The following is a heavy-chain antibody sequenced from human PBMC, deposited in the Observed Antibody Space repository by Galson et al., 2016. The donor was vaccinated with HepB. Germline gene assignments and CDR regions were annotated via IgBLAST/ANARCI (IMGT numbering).Heavy chain of an antibody. Sequence: SLRLSCAASGFTFSNYGMHWVRQAPGKGLEWVAVTSFDGSNKYYADSVKGRFTISRDNSKNTLCLQMNSLRPEDTAVYYCAKEYEEGKLPYHYYGMDVWGQGTTVTVSS. D-gene: IGHD2-8*01. CDR2: TSFDGSNK. CDR1: GFTFSNYG. J-gene: IGHJ6*02. CDR3: AKEYEEGKLPYHYYGMDV. V-gene: IGHV3-30*18.